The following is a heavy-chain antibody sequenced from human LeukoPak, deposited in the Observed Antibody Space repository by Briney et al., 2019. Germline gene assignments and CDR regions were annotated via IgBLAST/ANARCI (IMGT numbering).Heavy chain of an antibody. V-gene: IGHV1-2*02. CDR1: GYTFTGYS. J-gene: IGHJ4*02. CDR2: INPNSGGT. CDR3: ARDRVAVAGPFDY. Sequence: GASVKVSCKASGYTFTGYSLHWVRQAPGQGLEWMGWINPNSGGTNYAQKFQGRVTMTRDTSISTAYMDLSRLRSDDTAVYYCARDRVAVAGPFDYWGQGTLVTVSS. D-gene: IGHD6-19*01.